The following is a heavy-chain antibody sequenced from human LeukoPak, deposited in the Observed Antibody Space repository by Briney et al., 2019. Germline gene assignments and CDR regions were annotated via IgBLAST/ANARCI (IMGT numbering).Heavy chain of an antibody. CDR3: ARDSFGGSYPNWFDP. Sequence: PGGSLRLSCAASGFTFSSYSMNWVRQAPGKGLEWVSSISSSSSYIYYADSVKGRFTISRDNAKNSLYLQMNSLRAEDTAVYYCARDSFGGSYPNWFDPWGQGTPVTVSS. J-gene: IGHJ5*02. CDR2: ISSSSSYI. V-gene: IGHV3-21*01. D-gene: IGHD1-26*01. CDR1: GFTFSSYS.